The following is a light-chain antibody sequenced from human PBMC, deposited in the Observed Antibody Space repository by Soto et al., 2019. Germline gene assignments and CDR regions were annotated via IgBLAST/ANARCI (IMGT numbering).Light chain of an antibody. CDR1: QGISTY. CDR3: QQYNSYWT. V-gene: IGKV1-27*01. Sequence: DIQMTQSPSSLSSSVGDRVTIACRASQGISTYLAWYQQKPGKVPKLLIYAASTLLSGVPSRFSGSGSGTDFTLTISSLQPDDFATYYCQQYNSYWTFGQGTKVDI. J-gene: IGKJ1*01. CDR2: AAS.